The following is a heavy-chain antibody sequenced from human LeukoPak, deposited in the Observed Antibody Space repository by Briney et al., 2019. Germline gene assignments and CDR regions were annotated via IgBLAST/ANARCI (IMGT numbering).Heavy chain of an antibody. CDR2: INPNSGDT. J-gene: IGHJ3*02. V-gene: IGHV1-2*02. CDR3: ARDPSPYDFWSGYYSPDAFDT. CDR1: GYTFTGYY. Sequence: GASVKVSCKASGYTFTGYYIHWVRQAPGQGLEWMGWINPNSGDTNYAQKFQGRVTMTRDTSISTAYMELSRLRSDDTAVYYCARDPSPYDFWSGYYSPDAFDTWGQGTMVTVS. D-gene: IGHD3-3*01.